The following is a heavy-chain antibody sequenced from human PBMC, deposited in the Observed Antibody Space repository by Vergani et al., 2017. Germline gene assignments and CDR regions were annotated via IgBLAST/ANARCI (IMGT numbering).Heavy chain of an antibody. CDR2: IYYSGST. CDR1: GGSISSGGYY. CDR3: AMDQIVVVPAAIPYYYYYGMDV. D-gene: IGHD2-2*02. Sequence: QVQLQESGPGLVKPSQTLSLTCTVSGGSISSGGYYWSWIRQHPGKGLEWIGYIYYSGSTYYNPSLKSRVTISVDTSKNQFSLKLSSVTAADTAVYYCAMDQIVVVPAAIPYYYYYGMDVWGQGTTVTVSS. V-gene: IGHV4-31*03. J-gene: IGHJ6*02.